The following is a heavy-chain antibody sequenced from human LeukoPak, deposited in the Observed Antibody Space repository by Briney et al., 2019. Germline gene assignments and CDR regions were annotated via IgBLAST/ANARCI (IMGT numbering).Heavy chain of an antibody. CDR3: ARHLSLAYDSSGRRGGHLNWFDP. Sequence: GGSLSLSCAASGFTFSSYSMNWVRQAPGKGLEWVSSISSSSSYIYYADSVKGRFTVSRDNAKNSLYLQMNSLRAEDTAVYYCARHLSLAYDSSGRRGGHLNWFDPWGQGTLVTVSS. CDR1: GFTFSSYS. D-gene: IGHD3-22*01. J-gene: IGHJ5*02. CDR2: ISSSSSYI. V-gene: IGHV3-21*01.